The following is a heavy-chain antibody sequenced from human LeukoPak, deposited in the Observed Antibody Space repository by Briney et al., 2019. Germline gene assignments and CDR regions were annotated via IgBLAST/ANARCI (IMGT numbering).Heavy chain of an antibody. CDR3: ARDRGTWNDDGFDY. Sequence: SETLSLTCTVSGGSISSSSYYWSWIRQPAGKGLEWIGRIYISGSTNYNPSLKSRVTMSVDTSKNQFSLKLSSVTAADTAVYYCARDRGTWNDDGFDYWGQGTLVTVSS. V-gene: IGHV4-61*02. CDR1: GGSISSSSYY. CDR2: IYISGST. J-gene: IGHJ4*02. D-gene: IGHD1-1*01.